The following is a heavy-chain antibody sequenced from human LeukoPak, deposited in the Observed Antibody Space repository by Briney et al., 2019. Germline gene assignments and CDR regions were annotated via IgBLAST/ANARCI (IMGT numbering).Heavy chain of an antibody. CDR2: INHSGST. CDR1: GGSFSGYY. V-gene: IGHV4-34*01. Sequence: SETLSLTCAVYGGSFSGYYWSWIRQPPGKGLEWIGEINHSGSTNYNPSLKSRVTISVDTSKNQFSLKLSSVTAADTAVYYCARGPTKRAYSGYTRGYYFDHWGQGTLVTVSS. J-gene: IGHJ4*02. CDR3: ARGPTKRAYSGYTRGYYFDH. D-gene: IGHD5-12*01.